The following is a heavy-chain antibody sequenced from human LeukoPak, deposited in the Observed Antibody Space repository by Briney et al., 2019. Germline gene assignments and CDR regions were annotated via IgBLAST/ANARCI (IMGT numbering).Heavy chain of an antibody. J-gene: IGHJ5*02. CDR1: GYTFTSYD. D-gene: IGHD3-22*01. V-gene: IGHV1-8*01. CDR2: MNPNSGNT. CDR3: ARGDRRWLLLDWFDP. Sequence: ASVRVSCKASGYTFTSYDINWVRQATGQGLEWMGWMNPNSGNTGYAQKFQGRVTMTRNTSISTAYMELSSLRSEDTAVYYCARGDRRWLLLDWFDPWGQGTLVTVSS.